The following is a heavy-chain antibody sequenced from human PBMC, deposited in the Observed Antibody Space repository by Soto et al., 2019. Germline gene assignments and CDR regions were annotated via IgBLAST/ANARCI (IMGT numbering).Heavy chain of an antibody. V-gene: IGHV4-31*03. CDR3: ARVRETTVTTPPLIWFDP. D-gene: IGHD4-17*01. Sequence: SETLSLTCTVSGGSISSGGYYWSWIRQHPGKGLEWIGYIYYSGSTYYNPSLKSRVTISVDTSKNQFSLKLSSVTAADTAVYYCARVRETTVTTPPLIWFDPWGQGTLVTVSS. CDR2: IYYSGST. CDR1: GGSISSGGYY. J-gene: IGHJ5*02.